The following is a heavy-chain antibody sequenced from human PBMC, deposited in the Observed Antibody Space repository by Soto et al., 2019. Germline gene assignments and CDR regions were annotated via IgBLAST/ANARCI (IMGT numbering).Heavy chain of an antibody. Sequence: PSETLSLTCTVSGGSISSSSYYWGWIRQPPGKGLEWIGRINYSGSTYYNPSLKSRVTISVDTSKNQFSLKLSSVTAADTAVYYCARERITMQFDPWGQGTLVTVSS. CDR3: ARERITMQFDP. J-gene: IGHJ5*02. V-gene: IGHV4-39*02. CDR2: INYSGST. CDR1: GGSISSSSYY. D-gene: IGHD3-10*01.